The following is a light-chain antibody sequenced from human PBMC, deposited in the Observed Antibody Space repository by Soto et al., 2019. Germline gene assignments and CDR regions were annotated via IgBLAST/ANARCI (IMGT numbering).Light chain of an antibody. Sequence: DIHMTQSPSSLSASVGYRFTITFRASQSISSYLNWYQQKPGKAPKLLIYAASSLQSGVPSRFSGSGSGTDFTLTISSLQPEDFATYYCQQSYSTPWTFGQGTKVDIK. CDR1: QSISSY. J-gene: IGKJ1*01. CDR2: AAS. V-gene: IGKV1-39*01. CDR3: QQSYSTPWT.